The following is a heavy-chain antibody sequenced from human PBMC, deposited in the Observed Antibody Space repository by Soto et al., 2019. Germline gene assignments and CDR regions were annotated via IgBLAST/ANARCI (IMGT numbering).Heavy chain of an antibody. Sequence: EVQLLESGGGLVQPGGSLRLSCAASGFTFSSYAMRWVRQAPVKGLEWVSAISGSGDSTYYADSVKGRFTISRDNSKNTLYLQMNSLRAEDTAVYYCARRGSGSDYDYWGQGTLVTVYS. CDR2: ISGSGDST. D-gene: IGHD1-26*01. CDR3: ARRGSGSDYDY. CDR1: GFTFSSYA. J-gene: IGHJ4*02. V-gene: IGHV3-23*01.